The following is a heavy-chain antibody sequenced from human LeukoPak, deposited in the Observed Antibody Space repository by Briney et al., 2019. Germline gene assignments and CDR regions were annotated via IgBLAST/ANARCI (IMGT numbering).Heavy chain of an antibody. Sequence: SVKVSCKASGGTFSSYAISWVRQAPGQGLEWMGGIIPIFGTANYAQKFQGRVTITADESTSTVYMELSSLRSEDTAVYYCARDPRYYDFWSGYYTAYYFDYWGQGTLVTVSS. CDR1: GGTFSSYA. J-gene: IGHJ4*02. V-gene: IGHV1-69*13. D-gene: IGHD3-3*01. CDR2: IIPIFGTA. CDR3: ARDPRYYDFWSGYYTAYYFDY.